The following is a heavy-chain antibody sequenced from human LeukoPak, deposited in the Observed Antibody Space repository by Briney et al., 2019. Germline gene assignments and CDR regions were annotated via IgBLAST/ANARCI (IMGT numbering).Heavy chain of an antibody. CDR2: ISFTGDKT. J-gene: IGHJ4*02. CDR1: GFTFNKYS. V-gene: IGHV3-23*01. D-gene: IGHD6-13*01. Sequence: GGSLRLSCATSGFTFNKYSMCWGCQGPGPGLEWVSGISFTGDKTYYRDSVKGRFTISRDNSTNTVSFQTNSLRAEDTAVYHCAKSDDAAGHSSFYFWGQGTLVTVSS. CDR3: AKSDDAAGHSSFYF.